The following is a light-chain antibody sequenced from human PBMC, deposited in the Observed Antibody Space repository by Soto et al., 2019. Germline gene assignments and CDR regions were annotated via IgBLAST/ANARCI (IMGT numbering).Light chain of an antibody. V-gene: IGKV3-11*01. CDR3: QQRGNWPSLT. J-gene: IGKJ4*01. Sequence: EIVLTQSPATLSLSPGERATLSCRASQSISSQLAWYQQKPGQAHRLLIYDASNRATGIPARFRGSGSGTDFTLTIAGLEPEDFAVYYCQQRGNWPSLTFGGGTKVEIK. CDR2: DAS. CDR1: QSISSQ.